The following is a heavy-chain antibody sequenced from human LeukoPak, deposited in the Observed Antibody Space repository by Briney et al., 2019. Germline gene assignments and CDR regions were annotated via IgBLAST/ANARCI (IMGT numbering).Heavy chain of an antibody. CDR2: VYSTETT. V-gene: IGHV4-4*07. D-gene: IGHD3-10*01. J-gene: IGHJ4*02. CDR1: GASISNYY. Sequence: SETLSLTCSVSGASISNYYWSWIRQPAGKGLEWIGRVYSTETTNYNPSLKSRVTMSIDTSRNQFSLRLSSVTAADTAVYYCAKGRDTVAPGSFHNWGQGTLVTVSS. CDR3: AKGRDTVAPGSFHN.